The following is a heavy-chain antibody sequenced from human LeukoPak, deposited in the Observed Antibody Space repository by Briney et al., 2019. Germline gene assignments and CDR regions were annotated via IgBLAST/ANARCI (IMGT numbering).Heavy chain of an antibody. CDR3: ARQVSDYGDYSSDY. Sequence: SETLSLTCTVSGGSISSYYWSWIRQPPGKGLEWIGYIYYSGSTNYNPSLKSRVTISVDTSKNQFSLKLSSVTAADTAVYYCARQVSDYGDYSSDYWGQGTLVTVSS. CDR2: IYYSGST. D-gene: IGHD4-17*01. J-gene: IGHJ4*02. CDR1: GGSISSYY. V-gene: IGHV4-59*01.